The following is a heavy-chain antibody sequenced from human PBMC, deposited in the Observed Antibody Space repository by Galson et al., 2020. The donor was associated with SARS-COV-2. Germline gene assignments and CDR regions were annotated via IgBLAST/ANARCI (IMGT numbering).Heavy chain of an antibody. J-gene: IGHJ4*02. V-gene: IGHV4-34*01. D-gene: IGHD3-10*01. CDR3: ARGHYGSDDY. Sequence: SETLSLTCAVYGGSFSGYYWSWIRQPPGKGLEWIEEINHSGSTNYNPSLKSRVTISVDTSKNQFSLKLSSVTAADTAVYYCARGHYGSDDYWGQGTLVTVSS. CDR2: INHSGST. CDR1: GGSFSGYY.